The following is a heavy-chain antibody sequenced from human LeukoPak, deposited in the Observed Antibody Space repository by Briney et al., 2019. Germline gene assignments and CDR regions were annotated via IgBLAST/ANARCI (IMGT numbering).Heavy chain of an antibody. CDR2: INPNSGGT. D-gene: IGHD3-22*01. J-gene: IGHJ4*02. Sequence: ASVKVSCKASGYTFTGYYMHWVRQAPGQGLEWMGWINPNSGGTNYAQKFQGRVTMTRDTSISTAYMELSRLISDDTAVYYCARAGYYATSGPDYWGQGTLVTVSS. CDR1: GYTFTGYY. CDR3: ARAGYYATSGPDY. V-gene: IGHV1-2*02.